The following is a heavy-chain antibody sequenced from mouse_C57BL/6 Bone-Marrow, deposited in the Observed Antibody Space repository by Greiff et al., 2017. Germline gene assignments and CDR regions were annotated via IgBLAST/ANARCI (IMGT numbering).Heavy chain of an antibody. CDR2: IDPSDSET. Sequence: VQLQQPGAELVRPGSSVKLSCKASGYTFTSYWMHWVKQRPIQGLEWIGNIDPSDSETNYNQKFKDKATLTVDKSSSTAYMQLSSLTSEDSAVYYCARYDDDSSYWDMDDWGKGTTVTVSS. CDR1: GYTFTSYW. J-gene: IGHJ1*03. V-gene: IGHV1-52*01. CDR3: ARYDDDSSYWDMDD. D-gene: IGHD1-1*01.